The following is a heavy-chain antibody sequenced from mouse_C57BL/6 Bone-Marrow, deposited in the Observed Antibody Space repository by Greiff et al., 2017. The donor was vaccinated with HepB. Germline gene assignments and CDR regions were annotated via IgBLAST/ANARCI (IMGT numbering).Heavy chain of an antibody. V-gene: IGHV1-82*01. CDR2: IYPGDGDT. D-gene: IGHD1-1*01. CDR1: GYAFSSSW. Sequence: QVQLKESGPELVKPGASVKISCKASGYAFSSSWMNWVKQRPGKGLEWIGRIYPGDGDTNYNGKFKGKATLTVDKSSSTAYMQLSSLTSEDSAVYFCARDFTTVVATPYYFDYWGQGTTLTVSS. J-gene: IGHJ2*01. CDR3: ARDFTTVVATPYYFDY.